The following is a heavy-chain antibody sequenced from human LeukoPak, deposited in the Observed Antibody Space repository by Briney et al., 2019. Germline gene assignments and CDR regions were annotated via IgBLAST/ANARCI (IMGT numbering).Heavy chain of an antibody. D-gene: IGHD7-27*01. V-gene: IGHV3-9*01. CDR1: GFNFDQYA. CDR2: ITWNSGTI. CDR3: VRSVGSDWGHFDF. J-gene: IGHJ4*02. Sequence: GGSLRLSCAASGFNFDQYAMFWVRQAPGKGLEWVTGITWNSGTIAYADSVKGWFTISRDNAKSSLYLQMNSLRTEDTALYYCVRSVGSDWGHFDFRGQGTLVTVSS.